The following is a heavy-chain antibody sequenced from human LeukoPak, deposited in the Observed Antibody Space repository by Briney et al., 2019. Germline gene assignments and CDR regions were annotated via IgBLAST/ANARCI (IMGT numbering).Heavy chain of an antibody. CDR3: AKDQGMTTPSFDY. CDR1: GFTFDDYA. D-gene: IGHD4-17*01. CDR2: IIGDGGSP. V-gene: IGHV3-43*02. J-gene: IGHJ4*02. Sequence: GGSLRLSFSASGFTFDDYAMHSVRQTPGKGLEWVYPIIGDGGSPSYAASVKGRFTISRDNSKNHLYLQMNSLRTEDTALYYCAKDQGMTTPSFDYWRRGSLVTVSS.